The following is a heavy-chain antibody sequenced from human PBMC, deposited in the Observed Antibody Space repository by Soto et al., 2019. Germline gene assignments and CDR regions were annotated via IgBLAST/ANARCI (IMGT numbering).Heavy chain of an antibody. Sequence: WRTLRLSCAASEFSVGNALMRWERQAPWNGPEWGGRIKSESYGGTTGSAASVRRRFTISSDDSKSILYLQMNCLKTEDTAVYYCTTAPSWYFDPSDHWGPVTLV. CDR1: EFSVGNAL. V-gene: IGHV3-15*01. CDR3: TTAPSWYFDPSDH. CDR2: IKSESYGGTT. J-gene: IGHJ5*02. D-gene: IGHD3-9*01.